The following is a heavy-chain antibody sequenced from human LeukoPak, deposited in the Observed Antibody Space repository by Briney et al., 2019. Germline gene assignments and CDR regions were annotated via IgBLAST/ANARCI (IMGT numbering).Heavy chain of an antibody. CDR1: GYSISSGYD. CDR3: ARHGDYYDSSGYYY. Sequence: SSETLSLTCTVSGYSISSGYDWGWIRQPPGKGLEWIGSIYYRRTTYYNPSLKSRVTISVDTSKNQFSLKLSSVTAADTAVYYCARHGDYYDSSGYYYWGQGTLVTVSS. CDR2: IYYRRTT. V-gene: IGHV4-38-2*02. J-gene: IGHJ4*02. D-gene: IGHD3-22*01.